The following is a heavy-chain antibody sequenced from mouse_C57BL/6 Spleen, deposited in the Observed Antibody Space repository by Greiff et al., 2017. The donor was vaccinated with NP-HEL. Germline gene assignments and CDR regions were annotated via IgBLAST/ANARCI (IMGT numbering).Heavy chain of an antibody. CDR3: ARSNYGSSRYYLDY. D-gene: IGHD1-1*01. J-gene: IGHJ2*01. Sequence: QVQLQQSGAELAKPGASVKLSCKASGYTFTSYWMHWVKQRPGQGLEWIGYINPSSGYTKYNQKFKDKATLTADNSSSTAYMQLSSLTYEDSAVYYCARSNYGSSRYYLDYWGQGTTLTVSS. V-gene: IGHV1-7*01. CDR1: GYTFTSYW. CDR2: INPSSGYT.